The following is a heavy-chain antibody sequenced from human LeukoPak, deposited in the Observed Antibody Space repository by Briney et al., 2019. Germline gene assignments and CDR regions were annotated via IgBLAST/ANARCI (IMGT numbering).Heavy chain of an antibody. CDR2: IYYSGST. V-gene: IGHV4-39*01. J-gene: IGHJ4*02. CDR1: GGSISSTSYY. D-gene: IGHD6-19*01. CDR3: ARHGRRSGWYSDFDY. Sequence: SETLSLTCTVSGGSISSTSYYWGWIRQPPGKGLEWIGSIYYSGSTYYNPSLKSRVTISVDRSKNQFSLKLSSVTAADTAVYYCARHGRRSGWYSDFDYWGQGTLVTVSS.